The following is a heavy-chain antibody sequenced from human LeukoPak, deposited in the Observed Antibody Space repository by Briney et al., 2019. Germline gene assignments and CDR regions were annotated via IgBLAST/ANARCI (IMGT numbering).Heavy chain of an antibody. D-gene: IGHD6-13*01. V-gene: IGHV1-69*04. J-gene: IGHJ4*02. Sequence: SVKVSCKASGGTFSSYAISWVRQAPGQGLEWMGRIIPILGIANYAQKFQGRVTMTRDSSTPTVYMELSSLRSDDTAVYYCARGDKSRWYGDYWGQGALVTVSS. CDR1: GGTFSSYA. CDR3: ARGDKSRWYGDY. CDR2: IIPILGIA.